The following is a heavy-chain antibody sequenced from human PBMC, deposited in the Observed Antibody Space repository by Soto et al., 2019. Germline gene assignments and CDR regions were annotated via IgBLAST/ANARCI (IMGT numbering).Heavy chain of an antibody. V-gene: IGHV3-33*01. Sequence: QVQLVESGGGVVQPGRSLRLSCAASGFTFSSYGMHWVRQAPGKGLEWVAVIWYDGSNKYYADSVKGRFTISRDNSKNTLDLQMNSLRAEDTAVYCCAREGVGGSFDYWGQGTLVTVSS. CDR3: AREGVGGSFDY. CDR2: IWYDGSNK. CDR1: GFTFSSYG. D-gene: IGHD5-12*01. J-gene: IGHJ4*02.